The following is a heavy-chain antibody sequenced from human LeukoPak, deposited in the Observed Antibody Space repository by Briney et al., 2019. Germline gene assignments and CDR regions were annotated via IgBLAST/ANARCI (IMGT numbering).Heavy chain of an antibody. CDR1: GFAFSNYS. D-gene: IGHD3-22*01. CDR3: AKAGYFDSSGYYVDY. J-gene: IGHJ4*02. V-gene: IGHV3-48*01. CDR2: ISGSSNTI. Sequence: PGGSLRLSCAASGFAFSNYSMNWVRQAPGKGLEWVSYISGSSNTIYYADSVKGRFTISRDNAKNSLCLQMNSLRAEDTAIYYCAKAGYFDSSGYYVDYWGQGTLVTVSS.